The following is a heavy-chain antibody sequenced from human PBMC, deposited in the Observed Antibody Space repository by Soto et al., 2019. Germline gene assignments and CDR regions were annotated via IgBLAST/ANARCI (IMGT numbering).Heavy chain of an antibody. D-gene: IGHD2-21*02. V-gene: IGHV3-21*01. Sequence: LRLSCAASGFTFSRYSMNRVRQAPGKGLEWVSSIGTRSDIYYAESVKGRFTISRDNAKNSLSLEMGSLRVEDTGVYYCAREETAWPLAYGLDVWGQGTTVTVSS. CDR3: AREETAWPLAYGLDV. CDR1: GFTFSRYS. J-gene: IGHJ6*02. CDR2: IGTRSDI.